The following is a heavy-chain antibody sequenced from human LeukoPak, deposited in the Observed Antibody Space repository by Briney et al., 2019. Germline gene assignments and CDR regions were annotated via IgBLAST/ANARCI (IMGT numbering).Heavy chain of an antibody. V-gene: IGHV4-61*02. CDR2: IYTSGST. D-gene: IGHD4-23*01. CDR1: GGSISSGSYY. J-gene: IGHJ6*04. Sequence: SETLSLTCTVSGGSISSGSYYWSWIRQPAGKGLEWIGRIYTSGSTNYNPSLKSRVTISVDTSKNQFSLKLSSVTAADTAVYYCARWVNLWGKGTTVTISS. CDR3: ARWVNL.